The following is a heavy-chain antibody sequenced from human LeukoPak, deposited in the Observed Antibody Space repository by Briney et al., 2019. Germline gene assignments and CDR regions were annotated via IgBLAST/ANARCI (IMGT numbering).Heavy chain of an antibody. V-gene: IGHV4-61*02. J-gene: IGHJ4*02. CDR3: VEVFEN. CDR2: MYPTGTT. D-gene: IGHD1-1*01. CDR1: GGSIDGSYY. Sequence: PSQTLSVTCTVSGGSIDGSYYWTWIRQPAGKGLEWIGRMYPTGTTNYNPSLKSRVTISLDTSKNQFSLRLSSVTAADTAVYYCVEVFENWGQGTLVTVSS.